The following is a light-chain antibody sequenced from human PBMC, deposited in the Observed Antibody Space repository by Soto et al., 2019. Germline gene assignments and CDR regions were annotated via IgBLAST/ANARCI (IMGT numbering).Light chain of an antibody. CDR2: GAS. CDR3: QQYNNWPQT. J-gene: IGKJ1*01. V-gene: IGKV3-15*01. Sequence: VLTQSPATLSVSPGERATLSCRAIQSVATNLAWYQQRPGQAPRLLIYGASKRAIGLPARFRGSGSGTKFTLTITSLQSEDFAVYYCQQYNNWPQTLGQGIKGDTK. CDR1: QSVATN.